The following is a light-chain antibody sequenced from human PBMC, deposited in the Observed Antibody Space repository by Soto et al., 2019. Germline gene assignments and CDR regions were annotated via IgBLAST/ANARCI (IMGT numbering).Light chain of an antibody. J-gene: IGKJ5*01. V-gene: IGKV1D-16*01. Sequence: DIQMTQSPSSLSASVGDRVTITCRASQGISSWLAWYQKRPEKAPKSLIHTASILQSGVPSRFSGSGSGTEFTLTISSLQPEDFAIYYCQQYHSYPITVGQGTRLEIK. CDR3: QQYHSYPIT. CDR2: TAS. CDR1: QGISSW.